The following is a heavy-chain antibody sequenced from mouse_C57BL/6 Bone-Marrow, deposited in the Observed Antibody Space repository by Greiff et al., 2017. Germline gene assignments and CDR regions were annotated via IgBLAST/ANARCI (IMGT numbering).Heavy chain of an antibody. CDR2: IDPSDSYT. D-gene: IGHD1-1*01. Sequence: QVQLQQPGAELVMPGASVKLSCKASGYTFTSYWMHWVKQRPGQGLEWIGEIDPSDSYTNYNQKFKGKSTLTVDKSSSTAYMHLSSLTSEDSAVYYCAREGVVTTDHYAVDYWGQGTSVTVSS. CDR1: GYTFTSYW. J-gene: IGHJ4*01. V-gene: IGHV1-69*01. CDR3: AREGVVTTDHYAVDY.